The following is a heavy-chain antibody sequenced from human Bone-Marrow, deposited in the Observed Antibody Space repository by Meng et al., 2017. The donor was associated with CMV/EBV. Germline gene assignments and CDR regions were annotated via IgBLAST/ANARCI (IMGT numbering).Heavy chain of an antibody. Sequence: GWVRQAPGKGLEWIGSIYYSGSTYYNPSLKSRVTISVDTSKNQFSLKLSSVTAADTAVYYCARVRSGSPDYWGQGTLVTVSS. D-gene: IGHD1-26*01. J-gene: IGHJ4*02. CDR3: ARVRSGSPDY. V-gene: IGHV4-39*07. CDR2: IYYSGST.